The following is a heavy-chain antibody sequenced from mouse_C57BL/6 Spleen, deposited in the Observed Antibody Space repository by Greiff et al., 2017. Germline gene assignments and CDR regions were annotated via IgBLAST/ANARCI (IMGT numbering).Heavy chain of an antibody. D-gene: IGHD2-3*01. CDR2: INPSTGGT. CDR3: ARDGNMRYFDV. Sequence: VQLQQSGPELVKPGASVKISCKASGYSFTGYYMDWVKQSPEKSLEWIGEINPSTGGTTYNQKFKAKATLPVDKSSSTAYMQLKSLTSEDSAVYYCARDGNMRYFDVWGTGTTVTVSS. CDR1: GYSFTGYY. V-gene: IGHV1-42*01. J-gene: IGHJ1*03.